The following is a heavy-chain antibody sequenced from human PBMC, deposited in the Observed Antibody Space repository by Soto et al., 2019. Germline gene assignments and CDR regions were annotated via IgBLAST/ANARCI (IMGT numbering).Heavy chain of an antibody. CDR1: GFSLSARGVG. D-gene: IGHD6-6*01. V-gene: IGHV2-5*01. J-gene: IGHJ4*02. CDR2: IYWNDDK. Sequence: SGPTLVNPTQTLTLTCSVSGFSLSARGVGVGWIRQPPGKALEWLAIIYWNDDKLYSPSLKSRLTITKDTAENQVVLTMTNMDPVDTATYFCEHSPRGAAPDYWGQGTVVTVSS. CDR3: EHSPRGAAPDY.